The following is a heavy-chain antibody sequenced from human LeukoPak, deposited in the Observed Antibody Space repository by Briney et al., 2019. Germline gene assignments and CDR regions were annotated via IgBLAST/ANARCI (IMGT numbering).Heavy chain of an antibody. D-gene: IGHD3-16*01. J-gene: IGHJ3*02. Sequence: GGSLRLSCAASGFTVSSNYMSWVRQAPGKGLEWVSVIYSGGSTYYADSVKGRFTISRDNSKNTLFLQMNSLRAEDTAVYYCARDDALGDNALDIWGQGTMVTVSS. CDR1: GFTVSSNY. CDR2: IYSGGST. CDR3: ARDDALGDNALDI. V-gene: IGHV3-53*01.